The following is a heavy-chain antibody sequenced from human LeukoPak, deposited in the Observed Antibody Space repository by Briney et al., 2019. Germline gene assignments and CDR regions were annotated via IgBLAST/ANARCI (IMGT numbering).Heavy chain of an antibody. CDR2: ITHSGNT. D-gene: IGHD1-7*01. V-gene: IGHV4-34*01. CDR3: ARDGVRLELHY. Sequence: SETLSLTCAVYGESLSGFYLTWIRQPPGKGLEWIGDITHSGNTNYNPSLKSRVTISVDRSNNQFSLKLRSVTAADTAVYYCARDGVRLELHYWGQGTLVTVSS. J-gene: IGHJ4*02. CDR1: GESLSGFY.